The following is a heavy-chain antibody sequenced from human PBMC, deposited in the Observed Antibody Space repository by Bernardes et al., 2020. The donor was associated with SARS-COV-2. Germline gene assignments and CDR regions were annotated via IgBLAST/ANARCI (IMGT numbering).Heavy chain of an antibody. D-gene: IGHD6-19*01. J-gene: IGHJ5*02. Sequence: GGSLRLSCAASGFTFTNAWMAWVRQAPGKGLEWLGHIKDKDDGGTTDYAAPVKGRFTISRDESKTTLYLQMDSLKIEDTAVYYCTTEKLRWGQRWLEDLHHWGQGTLVTVSS. CDR3: TTEKLRWGQRWLEDLHH. V-gene: IGHV3-15*01. CDR1: GFTFTNAW. CDR2: IKDKDDGGTT.